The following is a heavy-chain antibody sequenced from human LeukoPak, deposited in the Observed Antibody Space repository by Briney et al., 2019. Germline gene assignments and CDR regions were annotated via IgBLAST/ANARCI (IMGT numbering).Heavy chain of an antibody. J-gene: IGHJ4*02. Sequence: PGGSLRLSCAASGFTVSSNYMSWVRQAPGKGLEWVSAIYSGGSTYYADSVKGRFTISRDNSKNTLYLQMNSLRAEDTAVYYCARVGYGDHEDYWGQGTLVTVSS. V-gene: IGHV3-53*01. CDR3: ARVGYGDHEDY. D-gene: IGHD4-17*01. CDR2: IYSGGST. CDR1: GFTVSSNY.